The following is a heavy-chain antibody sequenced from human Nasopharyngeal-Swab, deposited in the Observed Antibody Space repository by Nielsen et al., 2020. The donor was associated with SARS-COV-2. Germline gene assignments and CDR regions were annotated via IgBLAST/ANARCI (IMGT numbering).Heavy chain of an antibody. J-gene: IGHJ4*02. CDR1: GFTFRNYA. V-gene: IGHV3-23*01. Sequence: GESLKISCAASGFTFRNYAMSWVRQAPGKGLEWVSGISNGGGTTHNADSVRGRFTISRDNSKNTLYLQMNSLRAEDTATYYCAKVFTAATGSYLDFWGQGTLVTVSS. CDR2: ISNGGGTT. CDR3: AKVFTAATGSYLDF. D-gene: IGHD6-13*01.